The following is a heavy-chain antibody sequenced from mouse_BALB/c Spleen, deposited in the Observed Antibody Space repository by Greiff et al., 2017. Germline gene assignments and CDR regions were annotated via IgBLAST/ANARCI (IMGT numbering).Heavy chain of an antibody. D-gene: IGHD5-2*01. CDR2: ISYSGST. V-gene: IGHV3-2*02. CDR1: GYSITSDYA. CDR3: ARWGIGFAY. J-gene: IGHJ3*01. Sequence: EVQRVESGPGLVKPSQSLSLTCTVTGYSITSDYAWNWIRQFPGNKLEWMGYISYSGSTSYNPSLKSRISITRDTSKNQFFLQLNSVTTEDTATYYCARWGIGFAYWGQGTLVTVSA.